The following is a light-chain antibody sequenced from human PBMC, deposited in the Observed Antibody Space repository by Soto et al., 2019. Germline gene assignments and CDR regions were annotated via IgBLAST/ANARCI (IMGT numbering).Light chain of an antibody. J-gene: IGLJ3*02. CDR2: LNSDRSH. CDR3: QTWGTGIRV. CDR1: SGHSSYA. V-gene: IGLV4-69*01. Sequence: QPVLTQSPSASASLGASVKLTCTLSSGHSSYAIAWHQQHPEKGPRYLMKLNSDRSHSKGDGIPDRFSGSSSGAERYLTISSLQSEDEADYYCQTWGTGIRVFGGGTKLTVL.